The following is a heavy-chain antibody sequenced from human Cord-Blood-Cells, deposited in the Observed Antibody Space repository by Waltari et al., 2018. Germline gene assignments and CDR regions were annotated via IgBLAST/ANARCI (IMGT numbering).Heavy chain of an antibody. Sequence: EVQLVESGGGLVQPGGSLRLSCAASGFTFSSYWMSWVRQAPGKGLGWVANKKKEGSEKYYVDSVKGRFTISRDNAKNSLYLQMNSLRAEDTAVYYCARGCKSSCYYFDYWGQGTLVTVSS. CDR3: ARGCKSSCYYFDY. CDR1: GFTFSSYW. V-gene: IGHV3-7*01. D-gene: IGHD2-15*01. J-gene: IGHJ4*02. CDR2: KKKEGSEK.